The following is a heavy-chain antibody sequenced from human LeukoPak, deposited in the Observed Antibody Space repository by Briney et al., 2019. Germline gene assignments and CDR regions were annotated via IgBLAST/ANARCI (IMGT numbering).Heavy chain of an antibody. D-gene: IGHD3-22*01. Sequence: GGSLRLSCAASGFTFGSYAMSWVRRAPGKGLEWVSAISRSGGSTDYADSVKGRFTLSRDNSKNTLYLQMNSLRAEDTAVYYCAKDRGSGYHYFDYWGQGTLVTVSS. CDR2: ISRSGGST. CDR3: AKDRGSGYHYFDY. J-gene: IGHJ4*02. V-gene: IGHV3-23*01. CDR1: GFTFGSYA.